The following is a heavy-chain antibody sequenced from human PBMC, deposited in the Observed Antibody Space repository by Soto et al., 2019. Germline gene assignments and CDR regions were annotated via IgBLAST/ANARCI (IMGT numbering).Heavy chain of an antibody. D-gene: IGHD3-22*01. V-gene: IGHV3-33*01. J-gene: IGHJ6*02. Sequence: QPGGSLRLSCAAYGFTFSHHAMHWVRQAPGKGLEWVAVIWNDGSEKYYADSVKGRFTISRDNSKNTVYLQMNSLRAEDTAVYYCARAEGMIIVVSLFMDVWGQGTTVTVSS. CDR1: GFTFSHHA. CDR2: IWNDGSEK. CDR3: ARAEGMIIVVSLFMDV.